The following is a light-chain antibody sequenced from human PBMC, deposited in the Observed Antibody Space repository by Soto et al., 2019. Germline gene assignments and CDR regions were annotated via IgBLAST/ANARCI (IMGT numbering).Light chain of an antibody. CDR2: GAS. CDR1: QSVSTN. CDR3: QQYNSWPPIT. Sequence: EIVMTQSPSTLSVSPGERATLSCTASQSVSTNLAWYQQKSGQAPRLLIYGASTSATGIPARFSGSGSGTEFTLTISSLQSEDFGLYYCQQYNSWPPITFGHGTRLEIK. J-gene: IGKJ5*01. V-gene: IGKV3D-15*01.